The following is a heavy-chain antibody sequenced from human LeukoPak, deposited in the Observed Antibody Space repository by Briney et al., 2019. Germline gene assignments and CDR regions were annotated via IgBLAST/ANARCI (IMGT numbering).Heavy chain of an antibody. J-gene: IGHJ6*02. CDR3: ASQDYYYGMDV. CDR1: GFSFSSYW. CDR2: IKQDGSEK. V-gene: IGHV3-7*02. Sequence: SGGSLRLSCAASGFSFSSYWMSWVRQAPGKGLEWVANIKQDGSEKYYVVSVKGRFTISRDNAKNSLYLQMNSLRAEDTAVYHCASQDYYYGMDVWGQGTTVTVSS.